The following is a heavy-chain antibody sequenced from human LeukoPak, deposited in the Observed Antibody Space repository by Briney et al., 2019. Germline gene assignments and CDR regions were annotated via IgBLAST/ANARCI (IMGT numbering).Heavy chain of an antibody. CDR1: GGSISSYY. Sequence: PSEILSLTCTVSGGSISSYYWSWIRQPPGKGLEWIGYIYYSGSTNYNPSLKSRVTISVDTSKNQFSLKLTSVSAADTAIYYCARVYNPDFYYHMDVWGKGTTVTISS. V-gene: IGHV4-59*12. D-gene: IGHD1-14*01. CDR3: ARVYNPDFYYHMDV. J-gene: IGHJ6*03. CDR2: IYYSGST.